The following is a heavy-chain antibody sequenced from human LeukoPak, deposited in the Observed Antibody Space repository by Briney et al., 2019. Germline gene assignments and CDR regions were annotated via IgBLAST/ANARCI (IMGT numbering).Heavy chain of an antibody. Sequence: ASVKVSCKASGYIFTGYYMYWLRQAPGQGLEWMGWIDPESGDTNYAQKFQDKITMTRDTYMKTGYMELSSLRYDDTAVYYCAREEYSSGWYRGGWFDPWGQGTQVTVSS. CDR3: AREEYSSGWYRGGWFDP. CDR1: GYIFTGYY. CDR2: IDPESGDT. D-gene: IGHD6-19*01. V-gene: IGHV1-2*02. J-gene: IGHJ5*02.